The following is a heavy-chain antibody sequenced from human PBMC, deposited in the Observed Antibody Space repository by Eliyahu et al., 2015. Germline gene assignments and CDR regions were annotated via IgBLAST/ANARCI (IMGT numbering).Heavy chain of an antibody. CDR2: ISGSGGST. J-gene: IGHJ6*02. Sequence: EVQLLESGGGLVQPGGSLRLSCAASGFXFSRYAMRWVRQAPGKGLGGVSAISGSGGSTYYADSVKGRFTISRDNSKNTLYLQMNSLRAEDTAVYYCAKTPFFTFGGSDYGMDVWGQGTTVTVSS. V-gene: IGHV3-23*01. CDR1: GFXFSRYA. D-gene: IGHD3-16*01. CDR3: AKTPFFTFGGSDYGMDV.